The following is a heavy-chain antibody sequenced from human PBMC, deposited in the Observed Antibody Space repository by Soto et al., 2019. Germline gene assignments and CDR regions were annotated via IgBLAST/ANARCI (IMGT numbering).Heavy chain of an antibody. CDR1: GYTLTSYD. J-gene: IGHJ5*02. V-gene: IGHV1-8*01. D-gene: IGHD3-3*01. CDR3: VREEILLVPPSRPFDP. CDR2: LNPNSGNT. Sequence: ASVKVSCKASGYTLTSYDINWVRQASGQGLEWMGWLNPNSGNTGFAQKFQGRVTLTRDTSINTAYMELSSLTSEDTAVYYCVREEILLVPPSRPFDPWGQGTLVTVSS.